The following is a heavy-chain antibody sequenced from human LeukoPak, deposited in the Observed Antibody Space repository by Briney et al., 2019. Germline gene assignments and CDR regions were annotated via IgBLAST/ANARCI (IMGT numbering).Heavy chain of an antibody. J-gene: IGHJ4*02. Sequence: GGSLRLSCATSGFTFSTYDMSWIRQAPGKGLEWVSLITYQSTAYYADSVKGRFTIARDNSRETLYLQINSLRVEDTAVYYCAKDRHYQSNVLGNWGQGTLVTVSS. CDR1: GFTFSTYD. D-gene: IGHD3-22*01. CDR3: AKDRHYQSNVLGN. V-gene: IGHV3-23*03. CDR2: ITYQSTA.